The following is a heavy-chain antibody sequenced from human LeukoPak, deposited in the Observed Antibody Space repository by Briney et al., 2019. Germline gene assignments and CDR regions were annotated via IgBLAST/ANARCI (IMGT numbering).Heavy chain of an antibody. CDR1: GYPFSSYG. CDR3: ARVWSTAVTGYNWFDP. Sequence: ASVKVSCKASGYPFSSYGISWVRQAPGQGLEWMGWINPNSGDTKYAQKFQGWVTMTRDTSISTAYMEVNRLKSDDTAVYYCARVWSTAVTGYNWFDPWGQGTLVTVAS. V-gene: IGHV1-2*04. D-gene: IGHD6-19*01. J-gene: IGHJ5*02. CDR2: INPNSGDT.